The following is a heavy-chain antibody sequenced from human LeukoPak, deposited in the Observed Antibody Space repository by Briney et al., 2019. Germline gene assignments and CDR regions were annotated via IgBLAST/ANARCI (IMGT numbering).Heavy chain of an antibody. Sequence: ASVKVSCKASGYTFTSYDINWVRQATGQGLEWMGWMNPNSGNTGYAQKFQGRVTMTRDTSTSTVYMELSSLRSEDTAVYYCAREPLHTRYCSGGSCYNGGDYWGQGTLVTVSS. CDR3: AREPLHTRYCSGGSCYNGGDY. J-gene: IGHJ4*02. CDR2: MNPNSGNT. V-gene: IGHV1-8*01. CDR1: GYTFTSYD. D-gene: IGHD2-15*01.